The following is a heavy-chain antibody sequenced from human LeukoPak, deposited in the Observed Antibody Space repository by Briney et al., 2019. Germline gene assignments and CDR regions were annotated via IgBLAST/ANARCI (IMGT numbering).Heavy chain of an antibody. CDR2: MNTNSGNT. V-gene: IGHV1-8*01. CDR1: GYTFTNYD. CDR3: AREGGNLGLTYYFDF. J-gene: IGHJ4*02. Sequence: GASVTVSCTASGYTFTNYDIIWVRQAPGQGLEWMGCMNTNSGNTDSVQQFQGRVSMTRDTSISTAFMELSSLRSEDTAVYYCAREGGNLGLTYYFDFWGQGTLVTVSS. D-gene: IGHD4-23*01.